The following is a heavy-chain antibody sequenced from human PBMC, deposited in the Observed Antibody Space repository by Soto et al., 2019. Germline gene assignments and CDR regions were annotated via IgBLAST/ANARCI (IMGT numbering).Heavy chain of an antibody. CDR3: ARAGTYGSGSYYVPDY. CDR1: GGSISSGDYY. D-gene: IGHD3-10*01. Sequence: QVQLQESGPGLVKPSQTLSLTCTVSGGSISSGDYYWSWIRQPPGKGLEWIGYIYYSGSTYYNPSLKSRVTISVDTSKNQFSLKLSSVTAADTAVYYCARAGTYGSGSYYVPDYWGQGTLVTVSS. J-gene: IGHJ4*02. CDR2: IYYSGST. V-gene: IGHV4-30-4*01.